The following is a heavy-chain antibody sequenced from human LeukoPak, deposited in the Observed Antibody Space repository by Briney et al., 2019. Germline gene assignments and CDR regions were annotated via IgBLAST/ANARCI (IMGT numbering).Heavy chain of an antibody. Sequence: GGFLRPSSAASLFPFSNYMIKLVRQAPGKGLGWGSSISSSSSYIYYADSVKGRFTISRDNAKNSLYLQMNSLRAEDTAVYYCARFSGYCSSTSCTPGDWGQGTLVTVSS. CDR1: LFPFSNYM. J-gene: IGHJ4*02. CDR3: ARFSGYCSSTSCTPGD. CDR2: ISSSSSYI. V-gene: IGHV3-21*01. D-gene: IGHD2-2*01.